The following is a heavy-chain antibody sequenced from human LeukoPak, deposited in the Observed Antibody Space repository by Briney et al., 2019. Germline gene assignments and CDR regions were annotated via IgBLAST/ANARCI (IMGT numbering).Heavy chain of an antibody. D-gene: IGHD2-2*01. CDR3: ARDRAEYQLLRYYYYGMDV. CDR1: GYTFTSYY. J-gene: IGHJ6*02. CDR2: INPSGGST. Sequence: ASVKVSCKASGYTFTSYYMHWVRQAPGQGLEWMGIINPSGGSTSYAQKFQGRVTMTRDTSTSTVYMELSSLRSEDTAVYYCARDRAEYQLLRYYYYGMDVWGQGTTVTVSS. V-gene: IGHV1-46*01.